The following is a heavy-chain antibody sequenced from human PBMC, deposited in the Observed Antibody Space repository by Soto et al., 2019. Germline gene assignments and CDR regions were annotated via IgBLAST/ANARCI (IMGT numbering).Heavy chain of an antibody. Sequence: EGTLRLSCAASGFTFSSYDMHWVRQATGKGLEWVSAIGTAGDTYYPGSVKGRFTICRENAKNSLYLQMNSLRAGDTAVYYCARGISREGCSVASDYGAQGAMVNVSS. D-gene: IGHD6-25*01. CDR1: GFTFSSYD. J-gene: IGHJ4*01. CDR2: IGTAGDT. CDR3: ARGISREGCSVASDY. V-gene: IGHV3-13*01.